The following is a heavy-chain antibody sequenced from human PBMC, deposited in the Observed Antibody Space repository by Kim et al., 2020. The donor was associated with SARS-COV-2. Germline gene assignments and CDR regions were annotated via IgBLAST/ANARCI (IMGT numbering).Heavy chain of an antibody. CDR3: ARGYYYGWGRSAFYEDYFDY. V-gene: IGHV3-33*08. D-gene: IGHD3-10*01. CDR1: GFTFSSYG. CDR2: IWYDGSNK. J-gene: IGHJ4*02. Sequence: GGSLRLSCAASGFTFSSYGMHWVRQAPGKGLEWVAVIWYDGSNKYYADSVKGRFTISRDNSKNTLYLQMNSLRAEDTAVYYCARGYYYGWGRSAFYEDYFDYWGQGTLVTVSS.